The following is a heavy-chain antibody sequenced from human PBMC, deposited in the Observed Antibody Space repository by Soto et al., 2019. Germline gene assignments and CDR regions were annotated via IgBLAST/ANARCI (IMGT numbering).Heavy chain of an antibody. D-gene: IGHD6-13*01. V-gene: IGHV3-23*01. CDR1: GFTFSSYA. CDR2: ISGSGGST. J-gene: IGHJ3*02. CDR3: AKDFWQQLVADAFDI. Sequence: SGGSLRLSCVASGFTFSSYAMSWVRQAPGKGLEWVSAISGSGGSTYYADSVKGRFTISRDNSKNTLYLQMNSLRAEDTAVYYCAKDFWQQLVADAFDIWGQGTMVTVSS.